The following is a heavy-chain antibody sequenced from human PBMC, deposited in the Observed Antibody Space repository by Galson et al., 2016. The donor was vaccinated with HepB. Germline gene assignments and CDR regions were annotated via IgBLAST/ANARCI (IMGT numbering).Heavy chain of an antibody. CDR3: ARGTPIYDDSSGSLDT. CDR2: ISSSSSTI. CDR1: GYTFSDYY. V-gene: IGHV3-11*01. J-gene: IGHJ5*02. Sequence: SLRLSCAASGYTFSDYYLTWIRPAPGTGLEWIAYISSSSSTIYFEDSVRGRFTIFMDNSKNSLFLPMSSLRTDDTAVYYCARGTPIYDDSSGSLDTWGPGTLVTVSS. D-gene: IGHD6-19*01.